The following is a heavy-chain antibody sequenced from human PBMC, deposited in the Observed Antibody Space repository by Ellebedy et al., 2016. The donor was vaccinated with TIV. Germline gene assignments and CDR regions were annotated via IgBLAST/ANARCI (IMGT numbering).Heavy chain of an antibody. CDR1: GGSFSGYY. CDR3: ARGRGTGRYYDSSGYRAFYFDY. CDR2: INHSGST. J-gene: IGHJ4*02. Sequence: SETLSLXXAVYGGSFSGYYWSWIRQPPGKGLEWIGEINHSGSTKYNPSLKSRVTISVDTSKNQFSLKLSSVTAADTAVFYCARGRGTGRYYDSSGYRAFYFDYWGRGTLVTVSS. D-gene: IGHD3-22*01. V-gene: IGHV4-34*01.